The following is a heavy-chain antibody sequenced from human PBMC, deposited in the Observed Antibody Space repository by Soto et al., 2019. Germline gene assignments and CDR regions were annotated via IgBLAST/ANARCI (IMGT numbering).Heavy chain of an antibody. V-gene: IGHV4-59*01. CDR3: AREITTVTHSAFDI. CDR2: IYYSGST. J-gene: IGHJ3*02. CDR1: GGSISSYY. Sequence: SETLSLTCTVSGGSISSYYWSWIRQPPGKGLEWIGYIYYSGSTNYNPSLKSRVTISVDTSKNQFSLKLSSVTAADTAVYYCAREITTVTHSAFDIWGQGTMVTVSS. D-gene: IGHD4-17*01.